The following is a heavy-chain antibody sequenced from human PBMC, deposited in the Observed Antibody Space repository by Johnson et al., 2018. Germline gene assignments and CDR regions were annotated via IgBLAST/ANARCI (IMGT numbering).Heavy chain of an antibody. CDR1: GFTFSSYA. CDR2: ISYDGSNK. D-gene: IGHD6-25*01. J-gene: IGHJ4*02. CDR3: ARAQRAGAFDY. V-gene: IGHV3-30-3*01. Sequence: QVQLVESGGGVVQPGRSLRLSCAASGFTFSSYAMHWVRQAPGKGLEWVAVISYDGSNKYYADSVKGRFTISRDNSKNTLYLQMNSLRAEDTAVYYCARAQRAGAFDYWGQGTLVTVSS.